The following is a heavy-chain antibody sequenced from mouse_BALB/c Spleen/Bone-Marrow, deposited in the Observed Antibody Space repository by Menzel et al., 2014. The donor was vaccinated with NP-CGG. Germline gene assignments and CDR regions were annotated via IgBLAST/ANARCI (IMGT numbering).Heavy chain of an antibody. CDR1: GFSLTSFG. Sequence: VKLMESGPGLVAPSQSLSITCTVSGFSLTSFGVHWVRQSPGKGLEWLGVIWAGGSTNYYSALMSRLSISKDNSKSQVFLKMNSLQTDDTAMYYCARDRYYYGSPYWYFDAWGAGTTVTVSS. CDR3: ARDRYYYGSPYWYFDA. D-gene: IGHD1-1*01. V-gene: IGHV2-9*02. J-gene: IGHJ1*01. CDR2: IWAGGST.